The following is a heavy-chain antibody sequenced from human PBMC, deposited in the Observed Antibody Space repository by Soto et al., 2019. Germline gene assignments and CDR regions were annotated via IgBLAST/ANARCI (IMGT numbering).Heavy chain of an antibody. V-gene: IGHV1-18*01. Sequence: ASVKVSCKASGYTFTSYGISWVRQAPGQGLEWMGWISAYNGNTNYAQKLQGRVTMTPDTSTSTAYMELRSLRSDDTAVYYCAREGIGVGSGSYYYWGQGTLVTVSS. D-gene: IGHD3-10*01. J-gene: IGHJ4*02. CDR1: GYTFTSYG. CDR3: AREGIGVGSGSYYY. CDR2: ISAYNGNT.